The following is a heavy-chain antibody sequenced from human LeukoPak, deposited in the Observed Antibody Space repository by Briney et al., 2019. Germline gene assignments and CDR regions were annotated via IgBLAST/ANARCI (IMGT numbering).Heavy chain of an antibody. CDR3: ARWGIGKNCDIDDH. V-gene: IGHV4-34*01. D-gene: IGHD6-13*01. CDR1: GGSLGGYS. J-gene: IGHJ4*02. CDR2: INHSGST. Sequence: PSETLSLTCAVYGGSLGGYSWSWIRQPPGKGLEWIGEINHSGSTNYNPSLKSRVTISVDTSKNQFSLKLNSVTASNTALYYCARWGIGKNCDIDDHWGQGTLVTVSS.